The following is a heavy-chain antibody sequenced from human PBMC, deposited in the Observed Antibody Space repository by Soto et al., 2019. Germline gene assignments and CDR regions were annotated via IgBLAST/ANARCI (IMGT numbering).Heavy chain of an antibody. CDR1: GGSLSSYY. J-gene: IGHJ5*02. V-gene: IGHV4-59*01. CDR3: ARVAGYSSSWSQNWFDP. Sequence: PSETPSLPPTVSGGSLSSYYWSWIRPPPGGGLEWIGYIYYSGSTNYNPSLKSRVTISVDTSKNQFSLKLSSVTAADTVVYYCARVAGYSSSWSQNWFDPWGQGTLVTVSS. CDR2: IYYSGST. D-gene: IGHD6-13*01.